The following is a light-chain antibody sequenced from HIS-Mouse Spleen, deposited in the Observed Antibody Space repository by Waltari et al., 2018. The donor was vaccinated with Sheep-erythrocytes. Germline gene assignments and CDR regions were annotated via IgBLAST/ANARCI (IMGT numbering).Light chain of an antibody. Sequence: QSVLTQPPSVSGAPGQRVTISCTGSSPNIGAGYDVHWYQQLPGTAPKLLIYGNSNRPSGVPDRFSGSKSGTSASLAITGLQAEDEADYYCCSYAGSYTFEVFGGGTKLTVL. V-gene: IGLV1-40*01. CDR1: SPNIGAGYD. CDR3: CSYAGSYTFEV. J-gene: IGLJ2*01. CDR2: GNS.